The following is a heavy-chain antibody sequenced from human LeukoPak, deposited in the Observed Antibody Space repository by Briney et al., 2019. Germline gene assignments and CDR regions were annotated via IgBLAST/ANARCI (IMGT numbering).Heavy chain of an antibody. CDR2: IRYDGSNK. J-gene: IGHJ4*02. V-gene: IGHV3-30*02. D-gene: IGHD3-3*01. CDR1: GFTFSSYG. Sequence: GGSLRLSCAASGFTFSSYGMHWVRQAPGKGLEWVAFIRYDGSNKYYADSVKGRFTISRDNSKNTLYLQMNSLRAEDTAVYYCAKANHDFWSGYYQDYWGQGTLVTVSS. CDR3: AKANHDFWSGYYQDY.